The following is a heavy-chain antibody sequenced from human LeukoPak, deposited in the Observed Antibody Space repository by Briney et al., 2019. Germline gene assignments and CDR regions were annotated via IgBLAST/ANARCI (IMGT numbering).Heavy chain of an antibody. CDR1: GFTFSSYI. CDR3: ARGSVGGGNYFDY. J-gene: IGHJ4*02. D-gene: IGHD3-16*01. Sequence: GGSLRLSCAASGFTFSSYIMNWVRQAPGMGLEWVPSISSDSSYIYYADSVKGRFTISRDNAKNSLYLQMNSLRAEDTAVYYCARGSVGGGNYFDYWGQGTLVTVSS. V-gene: IGHV3-21*01. CDR2: ISSDSSYI.